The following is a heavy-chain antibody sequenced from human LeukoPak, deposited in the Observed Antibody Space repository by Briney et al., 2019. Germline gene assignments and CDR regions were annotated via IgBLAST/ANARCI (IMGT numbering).Heavy chain of an antibody. CDR1: GFSFNTYS. J-gene: IGHJ5*02. Sequence: GGSLRLCCTTSGFSFNTYSMSWVRQAPGKGLEWVSAINDDTPYYTDSVKGRFAVSRDNSRDTLYPHLNSLRAEDTAIYYCAKEYDLWHEQGNWFDTWGQGVLVTVSS. D-gene: IGHD3-3*01. V-gene: IGHV3-23*01. CDR3: AKEYDLWHEQGNWFDT. CDR2: INDDTP.